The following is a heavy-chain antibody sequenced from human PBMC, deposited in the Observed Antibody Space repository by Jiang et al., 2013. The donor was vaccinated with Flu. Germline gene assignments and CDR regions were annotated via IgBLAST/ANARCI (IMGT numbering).Heavy chain of an antibody. CDR1: GFTFSSYA. CDR2: ISGSGGST. Sequence: PGGSLRLSCAASGFTFSSYAMSWVRQAPGKGLEWVSAISGSGGSTYYADSVKGRFTISRDNSKNTLYLQMNSLRAEDTAVYYCAKDRGGGQTRPSGDYWGQGTLVTVSS. V-gene: IGHV3-23*01. D-gene: IGHD3-10*01. J-gene: IGHJ4*02. CDR3: AKDRGGGQTRPSGDY.